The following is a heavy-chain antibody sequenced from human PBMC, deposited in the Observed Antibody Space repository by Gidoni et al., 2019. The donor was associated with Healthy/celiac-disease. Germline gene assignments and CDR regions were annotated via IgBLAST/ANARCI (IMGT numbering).Heavy chain of an antibody. CDR3: TRKYSSSSGTVDY. V-gene: IGHV3-73*01. CDR2: IRSKANSYAT. D-gene: IGHD6-6*01. Sequence: EVQLVESGGGLVQPGGSLTLSCAASGFTFSGSAMHWVRQASGKGLEWVGRIRSKANSYATAYAASVKGRFTISRDDSKNTAYLQMNSLKTEDTAVYYCTRKYSSSSGTVDYWGQGTLVTVSS. J-gene: IGHJ4*02. CDR1: GFTFSGSA.